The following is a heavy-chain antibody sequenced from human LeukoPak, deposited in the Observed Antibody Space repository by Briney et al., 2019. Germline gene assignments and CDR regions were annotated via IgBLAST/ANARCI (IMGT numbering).Heavy chain of an antibody. J-gene: IGHJ6*04. CDR1: GFTFDDYG. CDR3: AELGITMIGGV. V-gene: IGHV3-48*03. CDR2: ISSSGSTI. D-gene: IGHD3-10*02. Sequence: GGSLRLSCAASGFTFDDYGMSWVRQAPGKGLEWVSYISSSGSTIYYADSVKGRFTISRDNAKNSLYLQMNSLRAEDTAVYYCAELGITMIGGVWGKGATVTISS.